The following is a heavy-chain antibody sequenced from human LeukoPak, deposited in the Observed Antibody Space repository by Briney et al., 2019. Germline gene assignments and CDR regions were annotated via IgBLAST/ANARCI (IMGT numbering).Heavy chain of an antibody. Sequence: GGSLRLSCAASGFTFSSNAMSWVRQAPGKGLEWVSGIGGDSRTHYADSVEGRFTIPRDTSKNMLYLQMNNLRAEDTAVYYCAKDILRWSFDYWGQGTLVTVSS. V-gene: IGHV3-23*01. CDR2: IGGDSRT. D-gene: IGHD4-23*01. CDR3: AKDILRWSFDY. CDR1: GFTFSSNA. J-gene: IGHJ4*02.